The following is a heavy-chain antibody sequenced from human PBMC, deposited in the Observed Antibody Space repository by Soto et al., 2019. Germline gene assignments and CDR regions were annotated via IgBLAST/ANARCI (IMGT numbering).Heavy chain of an antibody. CDR1: GDSISSGNKY. J-gene: IGHJ6*02. D-gene: IGHD3-16*01. CDR2: IFSSGTT. V-gene: IGHV4-30-4*01. CDR3: ARVPSPFDYYYAMDV. Sequence: QVQLRESGPGLVMPSQTLSLTGTVSGDSISSGNKYWSWIRQPPGKGLEWIGYIFSSGTTYYNPSLKSRLTMSLDASHNQFSLKLNSLTDADTDVYFCARVPSPFDYYYAMDVWGQGTTVTVSS.